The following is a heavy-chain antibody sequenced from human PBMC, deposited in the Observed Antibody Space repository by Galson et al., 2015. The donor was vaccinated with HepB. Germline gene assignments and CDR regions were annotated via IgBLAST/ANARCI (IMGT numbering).Heavy chain of an antibody. CDR3: ARDRGITGGTFDP. J-gene: IGHJ5*02. CDR1: GGTFSSYA. D-gene: IGHD1-20*01. CDR2: IIPILGIA. Sequence: SVKVSCKASGGTFSSYAISWVRQAPGQGPEWMGRIIPILGIANYAQKFQGRVTITADKSTSTAYMELSSLRSEDTAVYYCARDRGITGGTFDPWGQGTLVTVSS. V-gene: IGHV1-69*04.